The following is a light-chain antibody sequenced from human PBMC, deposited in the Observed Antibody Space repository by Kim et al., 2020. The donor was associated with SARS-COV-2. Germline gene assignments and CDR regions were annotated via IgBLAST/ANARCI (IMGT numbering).Light chain of an antibody. Sequence: SSELTQDPAVSVALGQTVTITCQGDSLKSFYASWYQQRPGQAPVLVMFGNRNRPSGIPDRFSATYSGDTASLTITGAQAEDEADYFCSSRHSGGDVFYVF. CDR2: GNR. V-gene: IGLV3-19*01. CDR3: SSRHSGGDVFYV. CDR1: SLKSFY. J-gene: IGLJ1*01.